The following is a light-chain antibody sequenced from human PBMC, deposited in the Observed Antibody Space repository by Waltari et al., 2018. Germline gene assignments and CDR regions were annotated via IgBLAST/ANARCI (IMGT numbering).Light chain of an antibody. J-gene: IGLJ2*01. V-gene: IGLV2-23*03. CDR3: CSYAGSSTFVV. CDR1: NSDVGSYHL. Sequence: QSALTQPASVSGSPGQSITISCTGTNSDVGSYHLVSWYQQHPGKAPKLMIYEGSKRPSGVSNRFSGSKSGNTASLTISGLQAEDEADYYCCSYAGSSTFVVFGGGTKLTVL. CDR2: EGS.